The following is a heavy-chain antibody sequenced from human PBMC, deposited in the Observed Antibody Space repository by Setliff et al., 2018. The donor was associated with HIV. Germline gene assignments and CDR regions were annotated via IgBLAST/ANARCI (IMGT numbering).Heavy chain of an antibody. CDR2: IKQDGSEK. V-gene: IGHV3-7*05. CDR3: ARGQKAMDV. J-gene: IGHJ6*03. CDR1: GFSFSSYW. Sequence: GESLKISCAASGFSFSSYWMSWVRQAPGKGLGWVANIKQDGSEKYYVDSVKGRFTISRDNARNSLYLQMNSLRAEDTAVYYCARGQKAMDVWGKGTTVTVSS.